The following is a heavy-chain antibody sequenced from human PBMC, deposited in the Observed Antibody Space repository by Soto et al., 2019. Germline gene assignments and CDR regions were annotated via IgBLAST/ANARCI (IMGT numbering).Heavy chain of an antibody. D-gene: IGHD3-22*01. CDR3: ARHDSYYNSGYLDY. CDR1: GFTFSSHA. Sequence: SLRLSCAASGFTFSSHAMHWVRQAPGKGLEWVAVISYDGNNKHYADSVKGRFTISRDSSKNTLYMQMNSLRAEDTALYYCARHDSYYNSGYLDYWGQGTLVTVSS. CDR2: ISYDGNNK. V-gene: IGHV3-30-3*01. J-gene: IGHJ4*02.